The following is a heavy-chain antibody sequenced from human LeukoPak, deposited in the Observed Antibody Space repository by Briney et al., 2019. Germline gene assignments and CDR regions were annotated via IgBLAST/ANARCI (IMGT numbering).Heavy chain of an antibody. CDR3: ARGTGIQDY. CDR1: GYTFTSYD. D-gene: IGHD5-18*01. CDR2: MNPNSGNT. V-gene: IGHV1-8*01. Sequence: GASVKVSCKASGYTFTSYDINWVRQATGQGLEWMGWMNPNSGNTGYAQKFQGRVTMTTDTSITTAYMELNRLRFDDTAVYYCARGTGIQDYWGQGTLVTVSS. J-gene: IGHJ4*02.